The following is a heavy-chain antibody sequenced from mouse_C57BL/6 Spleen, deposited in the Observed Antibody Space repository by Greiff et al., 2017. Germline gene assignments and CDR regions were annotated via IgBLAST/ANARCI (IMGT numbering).Heavy chain of an antibody. V-gene: IGHV1-55*01. CDR2: IYPGSGST. CDR1: GYTFTSYW. D-gene: IGHD4-1*01. CDR3: ARGLTGTNWFAY. J-gene: IGHJ3*01. Sequence: VQLQQPGAELVKPGASVKMSCKASGYTFTSYWITWVKQRPGQGLEWIGDIYPGSGSTNYNEKFKSKATLTVDTSSSTAYMQPSSLTSEDSAVYYCARGLTGTNWFAYWGQGTLVTVSA.